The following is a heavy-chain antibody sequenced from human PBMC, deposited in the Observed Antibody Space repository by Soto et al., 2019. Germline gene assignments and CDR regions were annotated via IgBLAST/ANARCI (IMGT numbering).Heavy chain of an antibody. CDR2: ISGSGGST. V-gene: IGHV3-23*01. CDR1: GFTFSSYA. CDR3: ARDRGAAAGLFDY. Sequence: GGSLRLSCAASGFTFSSYAMSWVRQAPGKGLEWVSAISGSGGSTNYADSVKGRFTISRDNAKNSLYLQMNSLRAEDTAVYYCARDRGAAAGLFDYWGQGTLVTVSS. D-gene: IGHD6-13*01. J-gene: IGHJ4*02.